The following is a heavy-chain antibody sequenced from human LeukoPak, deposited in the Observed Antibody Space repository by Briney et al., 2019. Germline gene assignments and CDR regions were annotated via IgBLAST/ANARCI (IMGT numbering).Heavy chain of an antibody. CDR2: LYTDGTT. D-gene: IGHD3-10*01. CDR3: ARFGEFSAFDI. V-gene: IGHV3-53*01. CDR1: GFTVSTSY. J-gene: IGHJ3*02. Sequence: PGGSLRLSCAASGFTVSTSYMTWVRQAPGKGLEWVSVLYTDGTTYYAASVEGRFTISRDNSKNTLYFQMNSLRVEDTAVYYCARFGEFSAFDIWGQGTVVTVSS.